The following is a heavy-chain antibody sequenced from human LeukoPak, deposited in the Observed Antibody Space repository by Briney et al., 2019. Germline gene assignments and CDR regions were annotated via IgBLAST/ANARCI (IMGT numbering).Heavy chain of an antibody. CDR2: ISWNSGSI. Sequence: GGSLRLSCAASGFIFDDYAMHWVRRAPGKGLEWVSGISWNSGSIGYADSVKGRFTISRDNAKNSLYLQMNSLRAEDTALYYCAKTDYGDYVGGGGVDYWGQGTLVTVSS. V-gene: IGHV3-9*01. CDR3: AKTDYGDYVGGGGVDY. D-gene: IGHD4-17*01. J-gene: IGHJ4*02. CDR1: GFIFDDYA.